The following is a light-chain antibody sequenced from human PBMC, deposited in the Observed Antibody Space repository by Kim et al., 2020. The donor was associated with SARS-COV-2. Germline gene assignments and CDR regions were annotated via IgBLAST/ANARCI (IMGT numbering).Light chain of an antibody. CDR2: DND. CDR3: GAWDNSLSAGI. J-gene: IGLJ2*01. CDR1: SSNIGKNY. V-gene: IGLV1-51*01. Sequence: QKVTISCSGSSSNIGKNYGSWYQQFPGTAPKLLIYDNDKRAAGIPDRFFGSKSGTSATLGITGLQTGDEADYYCGAWDNSLSAGIFGGGTKLTVL.